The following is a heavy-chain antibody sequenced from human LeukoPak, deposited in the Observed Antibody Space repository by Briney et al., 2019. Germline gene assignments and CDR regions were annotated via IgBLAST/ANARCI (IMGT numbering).Heavy chain of an antibody. CDR2: IHSGGNT. V-gene: IGHV3-53*01. J-gene: IGHJ4*02. CDR3: ARASLNSHGYGWFFDQ. D-gene: IGHD5-18*01. Sequence: GGSLRLSCAVSGLTVNTTYLTWVRKAPGKGLEWVSMIHSGGNTHHADSVKGRCTISRDNSKNTVYLQVSSLRAEDTAVYYCARASLNSHGYGWFFDQWGQGALVTVSS. CDR1: GLTVNTTY.